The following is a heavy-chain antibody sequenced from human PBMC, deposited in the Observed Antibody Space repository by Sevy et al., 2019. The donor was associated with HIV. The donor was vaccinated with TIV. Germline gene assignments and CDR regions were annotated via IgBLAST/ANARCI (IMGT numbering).Heavy chain of an antibody. Sequence: ASVKVSCKASGYTFSSYTMNWVRQAPGQGLEWMGWINTNTGNPTYAQGFTGRFVFSLDTSVSTAYLQISSLKAEDTAVYYCARGGARGECSIWGQGTLVTVSS. CDR1: GYTFSSYT. CDR2: INTNTGNP. J-gene: IGHJ4*02. D-gene: IGHD3-10*01. V-gene: IGHV7-4-1*02. CDR3: ARGGARGECSI.